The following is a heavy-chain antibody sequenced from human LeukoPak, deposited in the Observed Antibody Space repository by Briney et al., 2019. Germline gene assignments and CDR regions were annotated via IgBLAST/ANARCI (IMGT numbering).Heavy chain of an antibody. CDR2: TYYRSKWYN. V-gene: IGHV6-1*01. J-gene: IGHJ6*02. CDR1: GDSVSSNSAA. CDR3: ARLMVYASGSYYYGMDV. Sequence: SQTLSLTCAISGDSVSSNSAAWNWIRQSPSRGLEWLGRTYYRSKWYNDYAVSVKSRITINPDTSKNQFSLQLNSVTPEDMAVYYCARLMVYASGSYYYGMDVWGQGTTVTVSS. D-gene: IGHD2-8*01.